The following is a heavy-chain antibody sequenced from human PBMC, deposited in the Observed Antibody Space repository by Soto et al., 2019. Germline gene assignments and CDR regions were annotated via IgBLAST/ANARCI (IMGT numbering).Heavy chain of an antibody. CDR1: CGSISSGDYY. CDR3: ARVGGYYYSLPGCREV. Sequence: PSETLSLTCTVSCGSISSGDYYWSWIRQPPGKGLEWIGYIYYSGSTYYNPSLKSRVTISVDTSKNQFSLKLSSVTAADTAGYYCARVGGYYYSLPGCREVWGQGTSDTVSS. CDR2: IYYSGST. V-gene: IGHV4-30-4*01. J-gene: IGHJ6*01. D-gene: IGHD3-22*01.